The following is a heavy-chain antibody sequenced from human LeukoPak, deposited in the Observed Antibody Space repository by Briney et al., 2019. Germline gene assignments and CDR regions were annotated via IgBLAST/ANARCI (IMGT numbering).Heavy chain of an antibody. CDR2: IYYSGST. Sequence: PSETLSLTCTVSGGSIGSYYWSWIRQPPGKGLEWIGYIYYSGSTNYNPSLKSRVTISVDTSKNQLSLKLSSVTAADTAVYYCARGLATVVDFDYWGQGTLVTVSS. CDR3: ARGLATVVDFDY. V-gene: IGHV4-59*01. J-gene: IGHJ4*02. CDR1: GGSIGSYY. D-gene: IGHD4-23*01.